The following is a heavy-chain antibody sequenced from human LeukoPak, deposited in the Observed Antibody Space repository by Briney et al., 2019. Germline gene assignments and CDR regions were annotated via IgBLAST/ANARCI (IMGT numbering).Heavy chain of an antibody. CDR1: GFTFSSYA. V-gene: IGHV3-23*01. CDR2: ISGSGGST. J-gene: IGHJ4*02. D-gene: IGHD2-15*01. Sequence: PGGSLRLSCAASGFTFSSYAMSWVRQAPGKGLEWVSAISGSGGSTYYADSVKGRFTISRDNSKNTLYLQMNSLRAEDTAVYYCARDIGYCSGGSCYSGLDYWGQGTLVTVSS. CDR3: ARDIGYCSGGSCYSGLDY.